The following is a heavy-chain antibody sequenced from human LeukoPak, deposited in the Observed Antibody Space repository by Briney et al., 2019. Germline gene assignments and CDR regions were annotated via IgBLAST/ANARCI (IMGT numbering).Heavy chain of an antibody. J-gene: IGHJ4*02. V-gene: IGHV3-30*02. CDR1: GFTFSSYG. CDR2: IRHDGSYQ. Sequence: GGSLRLSCAAFGFTFSSYGMHWVRQTPGKGLEWGAFIRHDGSYQQYADSVKGRFTVSRDNSKDMVYLQMNSLTTEDTAVYYCAKNRDSSDYPRDFDFWGQGTLVTVSS. D-gene: IGHD3-22*01. CDR3: AKNRDSSDYPRDFDF.